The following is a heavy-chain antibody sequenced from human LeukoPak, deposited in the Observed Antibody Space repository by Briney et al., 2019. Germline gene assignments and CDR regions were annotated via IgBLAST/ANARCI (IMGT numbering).Heavy chain of an antibody. Sequence: GGSLRLSCAASGFTFSSYAMHWVRQAPGKGLEWVAVISYDGSNKYYADSVEGRFTISRDNSKNTLYLQMNSLRAEDTAVYYCARDGRDSSSTFYYYYMDVWGKGTTVTVSS. J-gene: IGHJ6*03. CDR3: ARDGRDSSSTFYYYYMDV. D-gene: IGHD6-6*01. CDR1: GFTFSSYA. CDR2: ISYDGSNK. V-gene: IGHV3-30*04.